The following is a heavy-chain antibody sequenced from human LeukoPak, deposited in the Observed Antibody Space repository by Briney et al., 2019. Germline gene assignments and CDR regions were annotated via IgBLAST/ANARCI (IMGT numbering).Heavy chain of an antibody. CDR2: ISGSGGST. Sequence: RSLRLSCAAPGSPFSPHAMTWVRQAPAQELDRVSAISGSGGSTYSADSVKGRFTIARDNSKNTLYLQMNSLRAEDTAVSYCAKLGVTLSAVDYWGQATLATVSS. V-gene: IGHV3-23*01. CDR1: GSPFSPHA. CDR3: AKLGVTLSAVDY. D-gene: IGHD4-23*01. J-gene: IGHJ4*02.